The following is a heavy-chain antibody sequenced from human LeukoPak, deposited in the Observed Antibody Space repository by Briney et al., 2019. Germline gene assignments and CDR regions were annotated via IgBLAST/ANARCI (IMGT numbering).Heavy chain of an antibody. D-gene: IGHD6-13*01. J-gene: IGHJ4*02. Sequence: GGSLRLSCAASGFTFSSYSMNWVRQAPGKGPEWVSSITSSSDYIYCADSLRGRFTISRDNAKNSLYLQMNSLRAEDTAVYYCARDLITGTIAAPGDYWGQGTLVTVSS. CDR3: ARDLITGTIAAPGDY. CDR2: ITSSSDYI. V-gene: IGHV3-21*01. CDR1: GFTFSSYS.